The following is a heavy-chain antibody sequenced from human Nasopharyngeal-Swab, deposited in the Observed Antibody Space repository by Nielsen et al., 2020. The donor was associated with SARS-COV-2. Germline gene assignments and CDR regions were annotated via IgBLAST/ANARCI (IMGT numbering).Heavy chain of an antibody. D-gene: IGHD4-17*01. J-gene: IGHJ6*02. CDR1: GFTFSSYG. V-gene: IGHV3-30*18. CDR2: ISYDGSNK. Sequence: GGSLRLSCAASGFTFSSYGMHWVRQAPGKWLEWVAVISYDGSNKYYADSVKGRFTISRDNSKNTLYLQMNSLRAEDTAVYYCAKDLFRDYGVYYYYGMDVWGQGTTVTVSS. CDR3: AKDLFRDYGVYYYYGMDV.